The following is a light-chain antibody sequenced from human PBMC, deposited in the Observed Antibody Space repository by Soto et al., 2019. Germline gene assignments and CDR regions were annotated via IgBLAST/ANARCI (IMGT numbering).Light chain of an antibody. CDR3: QQYNSYLDA. CDR2: DAS. V-gene: IGKV1-5*01. J-gene: IGKJ2*01. Sequence: DIQMTPSPSTLSSAVGEIVTITCLASQSISSWLACYQQKPGKAPKLLIYDASSLESGVPSRFSGSGSGTEFTLTISRLQPDDFATYYCQQYNSYLDAFGQGTKLEIK. CDR1: QSISSW.